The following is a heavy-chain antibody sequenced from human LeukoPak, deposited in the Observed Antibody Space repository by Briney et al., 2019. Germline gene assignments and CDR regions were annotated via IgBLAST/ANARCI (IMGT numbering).Heavy chain of an antibody. D-gene: IGHD3-22*01. CDR2: IYSTGTT. Sequence: SETLSLTCTVSGGSMSSYYWSWIRQPAGKGLEWIGRIYSTGTTNYNPSLKSRVTMSIDTSKNQFSLKLSSVTAADTAVYFCARGSSGYYREDYWGRGTLVTVSS. CDR1: GGSMSSYY. J-gene: IGHJ4*02. CDR3: ARGSSGYYREDY. V-gene: IGHV4-4*07.